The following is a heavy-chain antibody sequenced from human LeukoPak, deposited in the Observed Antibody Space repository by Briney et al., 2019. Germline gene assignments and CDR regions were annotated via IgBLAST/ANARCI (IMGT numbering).Heavy chain of an antibody. Sequence: GSLKLPCAASGFPFSRYAMRRVRQAPGKGAGGVSAISGSGGSTYYADSVKGRFTISRDNSKNTLYLQMNSLRAEDTAVYYCAKNGRSSMSPNWFDPWGQGTLVTVSS. CDR3: AKNGRSSMSPNWFDP. V-gene: IGHV3-23*01. CDR2: ISGSGGST. J-gene: IGHJ5*02. D-gene: IGHD6-6*01. CDR1: GFPFSRYA.